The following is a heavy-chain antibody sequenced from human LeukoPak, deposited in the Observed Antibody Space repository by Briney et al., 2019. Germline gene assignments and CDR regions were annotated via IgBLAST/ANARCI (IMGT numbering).Heavy chain of an antibody. D-gene: IGHD3-22*01. CDR2: MSGSGDKT. V-gene: IGHV3-23*01. CDR3: ARERGVYYDSTEIDY. J-gene: IGHJ4*02. Sequence: GGSLRLSCAASGFTFSNCAMSWVRQAPGEGLEWISAMSGSGDKTHYADSVKGRFTISRDNSKNTLYLQMNSLRAEDTAVYYCARERGVYYDSTEIDYWGQGTLVTVSS. CDR1: GFTFSNCA.